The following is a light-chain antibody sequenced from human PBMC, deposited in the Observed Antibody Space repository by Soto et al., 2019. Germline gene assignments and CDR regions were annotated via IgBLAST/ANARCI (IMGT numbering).Light chain of an antibody. CDR2: DAS. CDR1: QSVSSY. Sequence: EIVLTQSPATLSLSPGERATLSCRASQSVSSYLAWYQQKPGQAPRLLIYDASNRATGIPARFSGSGSGTDFTLTTSRLEPEDFAVYYCQQSGSSPWTFGQGTKVEIK. J-gene: IGKJ1*01. V-gene: IGKV3-11*01. CDR3: QQSGSSPWT.